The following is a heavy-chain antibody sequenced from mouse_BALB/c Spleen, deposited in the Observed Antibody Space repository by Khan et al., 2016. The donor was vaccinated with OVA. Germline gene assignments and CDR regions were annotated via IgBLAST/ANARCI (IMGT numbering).Heavy chain of an antibody. V-gene: IGHV1-4*01. J-gene: IGHJ2*01. CDR3: ARTHER. CDR2: INPSRGYT. CDR1: GYTFTSYT. Sequence: VQLQESGAELARPGASVKMSCKASGYTFTSYTMHWVKQRPGQGLEWIGYINPSRGYTKYNQKFKDKATLTADKTPITAYMQLSSLTSEDSAVYYCARTHERWGQGTTLTVSS.